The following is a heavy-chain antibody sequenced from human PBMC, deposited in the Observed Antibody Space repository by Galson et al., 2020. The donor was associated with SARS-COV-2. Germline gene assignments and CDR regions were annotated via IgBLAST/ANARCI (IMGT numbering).Heavy chain of an antibody. CDR3: AREALSESTIFGVVIYRYFDY. J-gene: IGHJ4*02. CDR1: GITFSDYY. V-gene: IGHV3-11*01. Sequence: NSGESLSLSCAASGITFSDYYMSWIRQAPGKGLEWVSYISSSGSTIYYADSVKGRFTISRDNAKNSLYLQMNSLRAEDTAVYYCAREALSESTIFGVVIYRYFDYWGQGTLVTVSS. CDR2: ISSSGSTI. D-gene: IGHD3-3*01.